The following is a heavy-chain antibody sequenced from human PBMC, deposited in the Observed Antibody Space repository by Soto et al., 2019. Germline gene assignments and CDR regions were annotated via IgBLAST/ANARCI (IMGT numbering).Heavy chain of an antibody. J-gene: IGHJ6*02. CDR3: AREPGGPLYGMDV. CDR1: GFIFSSYG. V-gene: IGHV3-33*01. D-gene: IGHD3-16*01. Sequence: QVQLVESGGGVVQPGRSLRLSCATSGFIFSSYGLHWVRQAPGKGLEWVAVIWYDGSKEYYVDSVKGRFTISRDNSKNTLYLQMNSLRAEDTAVYYCAREPGGPLYGMDVWGQGTTVTVSS. CDR2: IWYDGSKE.